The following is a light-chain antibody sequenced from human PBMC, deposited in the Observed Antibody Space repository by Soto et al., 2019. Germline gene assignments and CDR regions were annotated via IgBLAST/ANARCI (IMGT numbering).Light chain of an antibody. CDR1: QSVSSSY. Sequence: EKVITPSPATPSLSPGGKATPSCRGTQSVSSSYLAWYQQKPGQAPRLLIYGASTRATGIPARFSGSGSGTEFTLTISSLQSEDFAVYYCQQYNNWPPLTFGGGTKVDIK. V-gene: IGKV3-15*01. J-gene: IGKJ4*01. CDR2: GAS. CDR3: QQYNNWPPLT.